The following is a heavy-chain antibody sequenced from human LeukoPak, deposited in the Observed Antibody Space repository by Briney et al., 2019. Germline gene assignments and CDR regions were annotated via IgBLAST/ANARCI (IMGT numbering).Heavy chain of an antibody. CDR2: IYLGVSDT. J-gene: IGHJ6*02. CDR1: GYSFTSYW. CDR3: VRGGYLDWLSNYYYYGMDV. V-gene: IGHV5-51*01. D-gene: IGHD3-9*01. Sequence: GESLKISCTGPGYSFTSYWIAWVRQMPGKGLEWMGLIYLGVSDTRYSTPFQGQVTILVDKSISTAYLQWSSLKASDTAMYYCVRGGYLDWLSNYYYYGMDVWGQGTTVTVSS.